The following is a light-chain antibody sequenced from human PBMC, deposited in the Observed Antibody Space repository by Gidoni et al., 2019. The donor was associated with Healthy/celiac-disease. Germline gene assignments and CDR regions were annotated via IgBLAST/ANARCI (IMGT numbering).Light chain of an antibody. CDR3: SSYTSSSTRV. CDR1: SSDVGGYNY. J-gene: IGLJ2*01. V-gene: IGLV2-14*01. CDR2: EVS. Sequence: QSALTQPASVSGSPGQSITISCTGTSSDVGGYNYVSWYQQHPGKAPKLMIYEVSNRPSGVPGRFSGSKSGNTASLTISGLQAEDEADYYCSSYTSSSTRVFGGGTKLTVL.